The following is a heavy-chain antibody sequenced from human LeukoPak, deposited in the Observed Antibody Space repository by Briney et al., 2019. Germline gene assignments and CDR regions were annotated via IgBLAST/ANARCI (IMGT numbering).Heavy chain of an antibody. D-gene: IGHD3-16*01. CDR1: GVSLSTYY. J-gene: IGHJ4*02. V-gene: IGHV4-34*01. Sequence: PSETLSLTCDVSGVSLSTYYWSWIRQSPEKGVEWIGEVNRSGYTNYNPSLKGRVTISVDTSKNQFSLKLSSVTAADTAVYYCARQLYCSAYWGQGTLVTVSS. CDR3: ARQLYCSAY. CDR2: VNRSGYT.